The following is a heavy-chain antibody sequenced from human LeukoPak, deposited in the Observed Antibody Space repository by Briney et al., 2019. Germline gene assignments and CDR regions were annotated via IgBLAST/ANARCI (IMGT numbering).Heavy chain of an antibody. CDR3: AKGKDYGSGSQNWFDP. V-gene: IGHV5-10-1*01. D-gene: IGHD3-10*01. CDR1: GYSFTSNC. Sequence: GESLKISCKASGYSFTSNCITWVRQMPGKGLEWMGRIEPSDSCINYSASFQGHVTTSADKSISTAYLQWSSLKASDTAMYYCAKGKDYGSGSQNWFDPWGQGTRVSVSS. CDR2: IEPSDSCI. J-gene: IGHJ5*02.